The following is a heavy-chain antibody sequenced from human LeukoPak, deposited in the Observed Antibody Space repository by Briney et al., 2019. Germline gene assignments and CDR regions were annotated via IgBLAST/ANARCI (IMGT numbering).Heavy chain of an antibody. CDR2: ISHDGSNK. D-gene: IGHD6-19*01. Sequence: GSLRLSCVASGFIFSSYGMHWVRQAPGKGLECVAVISHDGSNKYYVDSVKGRFTISRDNSKNTLYLQMNSLRAEDTALYYCARAAAETGAFRDNWFDPWGQGTLVTVSS. J-gene: IGHJ5*02. CDR3: ARAAAETGAFRDNWFDP. V-gene: IGHV3-30*03. CDR1: GFIFSSYG.